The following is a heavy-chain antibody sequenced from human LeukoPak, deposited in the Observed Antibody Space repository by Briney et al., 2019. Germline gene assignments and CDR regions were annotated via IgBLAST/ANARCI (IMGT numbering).Heavy chain of an antibody. V-gene: IGHV1-2*02. CDR3: AITRGDYYYGMDV. CDR2: INPNSGGT. D-gene: IGHD1-26*01. Sequence: GASVKVSCKASGYTFTGYYMHWVRQAPGQGLEWMGWINPNSGGTNYAQKFQGRVTMTRDTSISTAYMELSRLRSDDTAVYYCAITRGDYYYGMDVWGQGTTVTVSS. J-gene: IGHJ6*02. CDR1: GYTFTGYY.